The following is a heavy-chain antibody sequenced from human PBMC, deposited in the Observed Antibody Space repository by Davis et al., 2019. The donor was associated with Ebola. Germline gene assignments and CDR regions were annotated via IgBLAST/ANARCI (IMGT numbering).Heavy chain of an antibody. CDR3: PGNNIFGVGQLEN. J-gene: IGHJ4*02. V-gene: IGHV3-7*01. CDR2: IKEDGSEK. D-gene: IGHD3-3*02. CDR1: GFSFSNCW. Sequence: PGGSLRLSCAASGFSFSNCWMSWVRQAPGKGLEWVANIKEDGSEKYYVDSVKGRFTISRDNSKNTLYLQLTSLTPEDTAMYYCPGNNIFGVGQLENWGQGSLVTVSS.